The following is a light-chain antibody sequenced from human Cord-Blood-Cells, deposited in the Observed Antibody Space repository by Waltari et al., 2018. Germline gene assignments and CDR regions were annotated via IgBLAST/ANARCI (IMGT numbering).Light chain of an antibody. CDR3: SSYAGSNNFVV. V-gene: IGLV2-8*01. J-gene: IGLJ2*01. CDR1: CSDVGGYNY. CDR2: EVS. Sequence: QSAPPQPPSAAGSPGQSVTIPCTGTCSDVGGYNYVSWYQQHPGKAAKRSSYEVSNRPPGVPDRFSGSKSGNTASLTVSGLQAEDEADYYCSSYAGSNNFVVFGGGTKLTVL.